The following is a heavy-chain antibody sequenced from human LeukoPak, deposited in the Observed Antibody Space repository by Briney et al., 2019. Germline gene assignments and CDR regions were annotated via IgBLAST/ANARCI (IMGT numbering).Heavy chain of an antibody. Sequence: PSETLSLTCTVSGYSISSGYYWGWIRQPPGKGLEWIGSIYHSGSTNYNPSLKSRVTISVDKSKNQFSLKLSSVTAADTAVYYCARQRELLRSAFDIWGQGTMVTVSS. V-gene: IGHV4-38-2*02. CDR3: ARQRELLRSAFDI. D-gene: IGHD1-26*01. CDR1: GYSISSGYY. CDR2: IYHSGST. J-gene: IGHJ3*02.